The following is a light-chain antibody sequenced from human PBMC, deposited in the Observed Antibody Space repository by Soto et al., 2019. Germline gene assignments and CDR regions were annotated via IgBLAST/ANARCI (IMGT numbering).Light chain of an antibody. CDR1: QSISSSF. CDR3: QQYDNSPIT. V-gene: IGKV3-20*01. Sequence: EIVLTQSPGKLSLSPGERASLSFGASQSISSSFLAWYQQKPGQAPRLLIYGASSRATGIPDRFSGTGSETDFTLTISRLEPEDFAVYYCQQYDNSPITFGQGTRLEIK. J-gene: IGKJ5*01. CDR2: GAS.